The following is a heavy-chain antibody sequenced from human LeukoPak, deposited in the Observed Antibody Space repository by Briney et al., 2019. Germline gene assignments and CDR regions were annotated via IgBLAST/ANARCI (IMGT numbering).Heavy chain of an antibody. CDR1: GYTFTSYY. CDR2: INPNGGST. V-gene: IGHV1-46*01. J-gene: IGHJ6*03. CDR3: AKPPGSSWFDYYYYYMDV. D-gene: IGHD6-13*01. Sequence: GASVKVSCKASGYTFTSYYMHWVRQAPGQGLEWMGIINPNGGSTRYAQKFQGRVTMTRDMSTSTVYMELSSLRAEDTAVYYCAKPPGSSWFDYYYYYMDVWGKGTTVTISS.